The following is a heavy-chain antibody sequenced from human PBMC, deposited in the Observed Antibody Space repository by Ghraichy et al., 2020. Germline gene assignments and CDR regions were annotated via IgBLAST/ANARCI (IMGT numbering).Heavy chain of an antibody. CDR2: IYYSGST. CDR1: GGSISSGGYY. J-gene: IGHJ6*02. Sequence: SETLSLTCTVSGGSISSGGYYWSWIRQHPGKGLEWIGYIYYSGSTYYNPSLKSRVTISVDTSKNQFSLKLSSVTAADTAVYYCAREGEILEWPRKWYYGMDVWGQGTTVTVSS. D-gene: IGHD3-3*01. V-gene: IGHV4-31*03. CDR3: AREGEILEWPRKWYYGMDV.